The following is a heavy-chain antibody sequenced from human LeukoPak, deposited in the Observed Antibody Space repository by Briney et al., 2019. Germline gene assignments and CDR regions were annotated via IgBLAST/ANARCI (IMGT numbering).Heavy chain of an antibody. CDR2: ISGSGGST. V-gene: IGHV3-23*01. CDR1: GFTFSSYA. CDR3: AKVSFDYVWGSYRCPFDY. Sequence: GASLRLSCAASGFTFSSYAMNWVRQAPGKGLEWVSAISGSGGSTYYADSVKGRFTISRDNSKNTLYLQMNSLRAEDTAVYYCAKVSFDYVWGSYRCPFDYWGQGTLVTVSS. D-gene: IGHD3-16*02. J-gene: IGHJ4*02.